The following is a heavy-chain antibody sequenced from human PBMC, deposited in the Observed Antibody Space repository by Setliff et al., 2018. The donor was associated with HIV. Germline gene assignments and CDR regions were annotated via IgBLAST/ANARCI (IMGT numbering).Heavy chain of an antibody. Sequence: PSETLSLTCLVFGYSITNGNYWAWIRQSPGKGLEWIGSIYSTGHTYYNPSHKSRLTMSVDTAKNRFSLKLISVTAADPAVYYCARDRALRFSKSPSFNYFDVWGQGALVTSPQ. V-gene: IGHV4-38-2*02. CDR3: ARDRALRFSKSPSFNYFDV. CDR1: GYSITNGNY. D-gene: IGHD3-10*01. CDR2: IYSTGHT. J-gene: IGHJ4*02.